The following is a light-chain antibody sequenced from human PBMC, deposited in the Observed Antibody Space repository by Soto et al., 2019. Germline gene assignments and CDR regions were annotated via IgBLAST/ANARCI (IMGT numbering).Light chain of an antibody. CDR3: QQFSSSPQT. Sequence: ETVLTQSPGTLSLSPGERATLSCRASQSVSYNYLAWYQQKPGQAPRLLIHDVSRRATGIPDRFSGSGSGTDFTLTISRLEPDDLAVYFCQQFSSSPQTFGQGTNVEIK. CDR1: QSVSYNY. CDR2: DVS. V-gene: IGKV3-20*01. J-gene: IGKJ1*01.